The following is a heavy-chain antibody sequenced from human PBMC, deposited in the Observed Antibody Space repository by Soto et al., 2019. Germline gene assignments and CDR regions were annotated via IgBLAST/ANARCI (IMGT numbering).Heavy chain of an antibody. CDR2: ISYDGSNK. Sequence: GGSLRLSCAASGFTFSSSGMHWVRQAPGKGLEWVAVISYDGSNKYYADSVKGRFTISRDNSKNTLYLQMNSLRAEDTAVYYCAKDGEEGYCSSTSCLGGMDVWGQGTTVTVSS. D-gene: IGHD2-2*01. CDR3: AKDGEEGYCSSTSCLGGMDV. V-gene: IGHV3-30*18. J-gene: IGHJ6*02. CDR1: GFTFSSSG.